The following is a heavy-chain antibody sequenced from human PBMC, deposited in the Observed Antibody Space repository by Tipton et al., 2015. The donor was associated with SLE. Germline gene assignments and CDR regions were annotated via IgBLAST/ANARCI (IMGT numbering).Heavy chain of an antibody. J-gene: IGHJ4*02. CDR1: GGSISSSSSYY. CDR3: ARLMSSSSSSGYYFDY. Sequence: LRLSCAVYGGSISSSSSYYWAWIRQPPGKGVEWIGEINHRGSTNYNPSLKSRVTISVDTSKNQFSLKLSSVTAADTAVYYCARLMSSSSSSGYYFDYWGQGTLVTVSS. V-gene: IGHV4-34*01. CDR2: INHRGST. D-gene: IGHD6-6*01.